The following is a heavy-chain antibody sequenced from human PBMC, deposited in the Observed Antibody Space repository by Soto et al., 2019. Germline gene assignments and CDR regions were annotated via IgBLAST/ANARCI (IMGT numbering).Heavy chain of an antibody. CDR3: ARAVTHYYDSSGYPTFDI. CDR1: GGSISSSSYY. CDR2: IYYSGST. V-gene: IGHV4-39*01. D-gene: IGHD3-22*01. Sequence: QLQLQESGPGLVKPSETLSLTCTVSGGSISSSSYYWGWIRQPPGKGLEWIGSIYYSGSTYYNPSLKSRVIISVDTSKNQFSLKLSSVTAADTAVYYCARAVTHYYDSSGYPTFDIWGQGTMLTVSS. J-gene: IGHJ3*02.